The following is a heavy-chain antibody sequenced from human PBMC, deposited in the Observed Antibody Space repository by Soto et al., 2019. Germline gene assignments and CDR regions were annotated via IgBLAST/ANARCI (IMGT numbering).Heavy chain of an antibody. J-gene: IGHJ4*02. CDR1: GGSISSYY. Sequence: PSETLSLTCTVSGGSISSYYWSWIRQPPGKGLEWIGYIYYSGSTNYNPSLKSRVTISVGTSKNQFSLKLSSVTAADTAVYYCARGEGRGDFWSGYSQPPDYWGQGTLVTVSS. CDR2: IYYSGST. D-gene: IGHD3-3*01. CDR3: ARGEGRGDFWSGYSQPPDY. V-gene: IGHV4-59*01.